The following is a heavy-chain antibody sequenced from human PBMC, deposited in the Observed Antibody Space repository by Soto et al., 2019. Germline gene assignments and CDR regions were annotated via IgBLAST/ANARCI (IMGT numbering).Heavy chain of an antibody. D-gene: IGHD6-6*01. CDR2: IYTSGST. J-gene: IGHJ5*02. CDR1: GGSISSYY. CDR3: ARDLPGIAARGENNWLDP. V-gene: IGHV4-4*07. Sequence: SETLSLTCTVSGGSISSYYWSWIRQPAGKGLEWIGRIYTSGSTNYNPSLKSRVTMSVDTSKNQFSLKLSSVTAADTAVYYCARDLPGIAARGENNWLDPWGQGTLVTVSS.